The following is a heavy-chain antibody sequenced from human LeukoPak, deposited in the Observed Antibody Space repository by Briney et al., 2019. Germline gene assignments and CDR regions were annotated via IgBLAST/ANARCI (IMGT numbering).Heavy chain of an antibody. CDR3: ARERGGFCSGTSCYKAFDI. V-gene: IGHV3-7*01. CDR1: GFTFSSYW. Sequence: GGSLRLSCAASGFTFSSYWMTWVRQAPGKGLEWVANIKQDGSEKYYVDSVKGRFTISRDSANNSLYLQLNSLRAEDTAVYYCARERGGFCSGTSCYKAFDIWGQGTMVSVSS. D-gene: IGHD2-2*02. J-gene: IGHJ3*02. CDR2: IKQDGSEK.